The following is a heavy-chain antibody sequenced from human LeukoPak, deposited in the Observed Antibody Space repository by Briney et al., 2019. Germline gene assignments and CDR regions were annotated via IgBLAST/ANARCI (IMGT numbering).Heavy chain of an antibody. CDR2: IYYSGSN. Sequence: SETLPLTCTVSAGSISSYYWSWVRQPPGRGLEWIGHIYYSGSNNYNPSLKSRVTISVDTSKNQFSLKLGSVTAADTAVYYCARRGSGSYSPFDYWGQGTLVTVSS. CDR3: ARRGSGSYSPFDY. CDR1: AGSISSYY. D-gene: IGHD3-10*01. V-gene: IGHV4-59*08. J-gene: IGHJ4*02.